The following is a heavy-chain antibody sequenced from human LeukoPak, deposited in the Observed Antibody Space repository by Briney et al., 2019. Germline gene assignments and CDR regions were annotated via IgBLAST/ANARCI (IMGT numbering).Heavy chain of an antibody. CDR2: IYTSGST. Sequence: SETLSLTCAVYGGSFSGYYWSWIRQPAGKGLEWIGRIYTSGSTNYNPSLKSRVTMSVDTSKNQFSLKLSSVTAADTAVYYCARVNYGSGAYYFDYWGQGTLVTVSS. CDR1: GGSFSGYY. D-gene: IGHD3-10*01. J-gene: IGHJ4*02. V-gene: IGHV4-59*10. CDR3: ARVNYGSGAYYFDY.